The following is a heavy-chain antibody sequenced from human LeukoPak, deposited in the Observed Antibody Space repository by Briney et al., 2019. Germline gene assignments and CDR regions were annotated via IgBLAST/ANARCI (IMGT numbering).Heavy chain of an antibody. CDR1: GFTVSSNY. J-gene: IGHJ6*04. Sequence: GGSLRLSCAASGFTVSSNYMSWVRQAPGKGLEWVSVIYSGGSTYYADSVKGRFTISRDIAQNSLYLQVDSLRVEDTGVYFCARDKPGIAAPDVWGEGTTVIVSS. CDR3: ARDKPGIAAPDV. D-gene: IGHD6-13*01. V-gene: IGHV3-66*01. CDR2: IYSGGST.